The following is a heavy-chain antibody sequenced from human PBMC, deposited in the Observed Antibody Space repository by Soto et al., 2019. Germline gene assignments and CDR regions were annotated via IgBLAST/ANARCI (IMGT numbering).Heavy chain of an antibody. CDR2: IYYSGST. Sequence: QVQLQESGPGLVKPSQTLSLTCTVSGGSISSGGYYWSWIRQHPGKGLEWIGYIYYSGSTYYNPSLKSPVTISVDTSKNQFSRKMSSVTAADTAVYYCARSPWRNWFAPWGQGTLVTVSS. CDR3: ARSPWRNWFAP. J-gene: IGHJ5*02. CDR1: GGSISSGGYY. V-gene: IGHV4-31*01. D-gene: IGHD3-3*01.